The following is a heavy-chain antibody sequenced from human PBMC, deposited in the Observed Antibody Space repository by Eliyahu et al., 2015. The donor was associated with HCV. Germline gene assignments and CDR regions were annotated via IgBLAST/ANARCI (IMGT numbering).Heavy chain of an antibody. V-gene: IGHV4-59*01. J-gene: IGHJ4*02. CDR3: AREGRYYDILTGYADPYFDY. CDR1: GGSISSYY. CDR2: IYYSGSP. Sequence: QVQLQESGPGLVKPSETLSLTCTVSGGSISSYYWSWIRQPPGKGLEWIGYIYYSGSPKSTPPLKSRVTISVDTSKNQFSLKLSSVTAADTAVYYCAREGRYYDILTGYADPYFDYWGQGTLVTVSS. D-gene: IGHD3-9*01.